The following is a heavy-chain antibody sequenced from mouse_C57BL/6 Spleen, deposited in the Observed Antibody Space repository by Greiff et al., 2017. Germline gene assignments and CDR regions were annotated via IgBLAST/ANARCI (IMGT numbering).Heavy chain of an antibody. D-gene: IGHD5-1-1*01. CDR2: ISDGGSYT. V-gene: IGHV5-4*03. Sequence: EVKLMESGGGLVKPGGSLKLSCAASGFTFSSYAMSWVRQTPEKRLEWVATISDGGSYTYYPDNVKGRFTISRDNAKNHLYLQMSHLKSEDTAMYYCASIPGYYYAMDYWGQGTSVTVSS. CDR1: GFTFSSYA. CDR3: ASIPGYYYAMDY. J-gene: IGHJ4*01.